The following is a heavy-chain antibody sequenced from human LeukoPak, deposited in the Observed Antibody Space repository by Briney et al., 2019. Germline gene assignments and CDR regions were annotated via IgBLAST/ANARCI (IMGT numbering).Heavy chain of an antibody. CDR3: ARDLYYDSSGYYLPEPYYFDY. Sequence: GASVKVSCKASGYTFTSYGISWVRQAPGQGLEWMGWISAYNGNTNYAQKLQGRVTMTTDTSTSTAYMELRSLGSDDTAVYYCARDLYYDSSGYYLPEPYYFDYWGQGTLVTVSS. V-gene: IGHV1-18*01. J-gene: IGHJ4*02. CDR2: ISAYNGNT. D-gene: IGHD3-22*01. CDR1: GYTFTSYG.